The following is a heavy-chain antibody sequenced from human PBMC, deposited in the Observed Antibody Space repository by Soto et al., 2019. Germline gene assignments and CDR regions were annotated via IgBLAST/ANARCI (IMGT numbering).Heavy chain of an antibody. J-gene: IGHJ4*02. V-gene: IGHV3-30*03. CDR3: ARGPADPPMFRGVMYY. D-gene: IGHD3-10*01. Sequence: PGGSLRLSCAASGFSFSTYGMHWVRQAPGKGLEWVAFISNDGSNKYYADSVKGRCTISRDNSKNTLYLQMNSLRAEDTAVYYCARGPADPPMFRGVMYYWGQGTPVTVSS. CDR1: GFSFSTYG. CDR2: ISNDGSNK.